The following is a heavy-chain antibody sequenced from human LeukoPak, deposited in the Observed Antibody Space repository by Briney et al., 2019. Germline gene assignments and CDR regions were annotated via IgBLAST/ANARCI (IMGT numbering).Heavy chain of an antibody. CDR3: ASPRSITGNPIDY. CDR1: GFTFSSYW. CDR2: IKQDGSEK. J-gene: IGHJ4*02. D-gene: IGHD1-20*01. V-gene: IGHV3-7*01. Sequence: GGSLRFSCAASGFTFSSYWMSWVRQAPGKGLEGVANIKQDGSEKYYVDSVKGRFTIPRHNAKNSLYLQMNSLRAEDTAVYYCASPRSITGNPIDYWGQGTLVTVSS.